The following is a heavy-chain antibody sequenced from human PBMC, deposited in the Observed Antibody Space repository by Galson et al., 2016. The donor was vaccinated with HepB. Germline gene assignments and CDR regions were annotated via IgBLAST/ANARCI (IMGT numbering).Heavy chain of an antibody. Sequence: SLRLSCAASGFTFSNYWMHWVRQAPGKGLMWVSRINTDGGTTNYADSVKGRFTISRDNAKNTLFLQMNSLRADDTAVYYCFADLRCSSPSCSPRWFDPWGQGTQVTVSS. V-gene: IGHV3-74*01. CDR2: INTDGGTT. D-gene: IGHD2-2*01. CDR1: GFTFSNYW. J-gene: IGHJ5*02. CDR3: FADLRCSSPSCSPRWFDP.